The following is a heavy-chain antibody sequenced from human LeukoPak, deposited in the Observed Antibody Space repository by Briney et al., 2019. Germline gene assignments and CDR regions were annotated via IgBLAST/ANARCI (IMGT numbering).Heavy chain of an antibody. CDR3: ARESGGRGDY. CDR2: IYYSGST. CDR1: GGSISSYY. V-gene: IGHV4-59*12. D-gene: IGHD2-15*01. J-gene: IGHJ4*02. Sequence: SETLSLTCTVSGGSISSYYWSWIRQPPGKGLEWIGYIYYSGSTYYNPSLKSRVTISVDTSKNQFSLKLSSVTAADTAVYYCARESGGRGDYWGQGTLVTVSS.